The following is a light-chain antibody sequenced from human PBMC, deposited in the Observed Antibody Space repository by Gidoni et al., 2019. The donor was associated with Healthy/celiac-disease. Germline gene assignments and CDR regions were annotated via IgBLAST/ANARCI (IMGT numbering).Light chain of an antibody. Sequence: SYELTQPPSVSVPPGQTASITCSGDKLGDKYACWYQQKPGQSPGLVIYQDSKRPSGIPERFSGSNSGNTATLTISGTQAMDETDYYCQAWDSSTEDVVFGGGTKLTVL. CDR1: KLGDKY. CDR3: QAWDSSTEDVV. J-gene: IGLJ2*01. V-gene: IGLV3-1*01. CDR2: QDS.